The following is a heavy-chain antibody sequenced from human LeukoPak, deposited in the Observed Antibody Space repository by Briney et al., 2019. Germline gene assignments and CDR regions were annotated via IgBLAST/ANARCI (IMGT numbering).Heavy chain of an antibody. CDR3: ARAEWSRKEFDY. CDR1: GFIFSSYW. Sequence: PGGSLRLSCAASGFIFSSYWMSWVGQDPGKGVEWVANIKQDASEKYYVDSVKGRFTISRDNAKNSLYLQMNSLRAEDTAVYYCARAEWSRKEFDYWGQGTLVTVSS. CDR2: IKQDASEK. V-gene: IGHV3-7*01. J-gene: IGHJ4*02. D-gene: IGHD1-14*01.